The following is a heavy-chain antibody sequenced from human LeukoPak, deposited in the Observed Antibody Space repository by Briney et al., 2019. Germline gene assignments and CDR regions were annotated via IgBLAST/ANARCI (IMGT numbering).Heavy chain of an antibody. D-gene: IGHD6-19*01. CDR2: INPNSGGT. CDR3: ARSEYSSGWPVDY. Sequence: GASVKVSCKASGYTFTGYYMHWVRQAPGQGLEWMGWINPNSGGTNYAQKFQGRVTMTRDTSISTAYMELSRLRSDDTAVYYCARSEYSSGWPVDYWGQGTLVTVPS. V-gene: IGHV1-2*02. J-gene: IGHJ4*02. CDR1: GYTFTGYY.